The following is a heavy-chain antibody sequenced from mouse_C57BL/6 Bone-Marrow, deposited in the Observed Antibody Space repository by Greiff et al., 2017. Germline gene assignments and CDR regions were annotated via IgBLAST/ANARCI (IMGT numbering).Heavy chain of an antibody. D-gene: IGHD2-4*01. V-gene: IGHV2-2*01. CDR1: GFSLPRYG. CDR2: IWRGGST. Sequence: VQLVESGPGLVQPSQRLSITCTVPGFSLPRYGVHWVRQSPGKGLAWLGVIWRGGSTDYHAAFISRLRISKDNSMSQVFFKMSSLQADDTAIYYCANYDYDVSFVDGGQGTLVTVAA. CDR3: ANYDYDVSFVD. J-gene: IGHJ3*01.